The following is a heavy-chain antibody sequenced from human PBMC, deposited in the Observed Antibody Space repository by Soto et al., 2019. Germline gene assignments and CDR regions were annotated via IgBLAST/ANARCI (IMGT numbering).Heavy chain of an antibody. CDR1: GGSFNSYF. Sequence: QVQLQQWGAGLLKPSETLSLTCAVYGGSFNSYFWNWIRQPPGRGLEWIGEINHSGTINYNPSLKTRVSISVDTSTNQLSLKLRSVTAADTAVYYCARGTRGGWYFDLWGRGTPVTVSS. V-gene: IGHV4-34*01. J-gene: IGHJ2*01. CDR2: INHSGTI. CDR3: ARGTRGGWYFDL.